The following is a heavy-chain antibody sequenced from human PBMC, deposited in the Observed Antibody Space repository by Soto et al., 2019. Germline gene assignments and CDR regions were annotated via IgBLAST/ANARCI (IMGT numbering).Heavy chain of an antibody. D-gene: IGHD3-22*01. CDR1: GGSISSSGYY. Sequence: SETLSLTCTVSGGSISSSGYYWSWIRQQPGKGLEWIGYIYYSGSTYYNPSLKSRVTISVDTSKNQFSLKLSSVTAADTAVYYCARDRSGIGYYHSFHYGMDVWGQGIMVTVS. CDR2: IYYSGST. CDR3: ARDRSGIGYYHSFHYGMDV. V-gene: IGHV4-31*03. J-gene: IGHJ6*02.